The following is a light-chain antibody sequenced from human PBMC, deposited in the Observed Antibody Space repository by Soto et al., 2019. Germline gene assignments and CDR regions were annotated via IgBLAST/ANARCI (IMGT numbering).Light chain of an antibody. CDR3: QQRNNWPPT. CDR2: DAS. J-gene: IGKJ1*01. Sequence: EIVLTQSPGTRSLXPGERATLPCRASQGVRNYLAWYQQKPGQAPRLLIYDASNRATGIPARFSGSGSGTDFTLTISSLEPEDFAFYYCQQRNNWPPTFGQGTKVDIK. V-gene: IGKV3-11*01. CDR1: QGVRNY.